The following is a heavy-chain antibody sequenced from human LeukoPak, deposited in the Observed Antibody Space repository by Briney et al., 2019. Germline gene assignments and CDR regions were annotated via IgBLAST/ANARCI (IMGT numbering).Heavy chain of an antibody. Sequence: GGSLRLSCAASGFTFSSYAMSWVRQAPGKGLEWVSAISGSGGSTYYADSVKGRFTISRDDSKNTLYLQMNSLRAEDTAVYYCAKADSSGYIFDYWGQGTLVTVSS. V-gene: IGHV3-23*01. D-gene: IGHD3-22*01. CDR1: GFTFSSYA. J-gene: IGHJ4*02. CDR2: ISGSGGST. CDR3: AKADSSGYIFDY.